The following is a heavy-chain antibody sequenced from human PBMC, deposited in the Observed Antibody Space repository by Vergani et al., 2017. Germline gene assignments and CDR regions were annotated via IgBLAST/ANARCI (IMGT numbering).Heavy chain of an antibody. CDR1: GFTFSSYG. Sequence: QVQLVESGGGVVQPGRSLRLSCAASGFTFSSYGMHRVRQAPGKGLEWVAVIWYDGSNKYYADSVKGRFTISRDNSKNTLYLQMNSLRAEDTAVYYCARVHDSSGAKAHYFDYWGQGTLVTVSS. V-gene: IGHV3-33*01. CDR2: IWYDGSNK. J-gene: IGHJ4*02. D-gene: IGHD3-22*01. CDR3: ARVHDSSGAKAHYFDY.